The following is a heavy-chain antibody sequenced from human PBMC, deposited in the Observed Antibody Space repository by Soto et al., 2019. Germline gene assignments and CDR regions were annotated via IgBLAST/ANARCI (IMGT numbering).Heavy chain of an antibody. CDR1: GFTFSSYS. D-gene: IGHD5-12*01. J-gene: IGHJ4*02. CDR2: ISSSSSTI. CDR3: VRNYSGYGAFDY. V-gene: IGHV3-48*01. Sequence: GGSLRLSCAATGFTFSSYSMNWVREAPGKGLEWVSYISSSSSTIYYADSVKGRFTISRDNAKNSLYLQMNSLRAEDTAVYYCVRNYSGYGAFDYLCQGTLVTISS.